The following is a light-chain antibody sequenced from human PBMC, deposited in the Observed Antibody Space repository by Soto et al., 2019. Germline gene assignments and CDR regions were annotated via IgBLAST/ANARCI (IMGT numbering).Light chain of an antibody. CDR2: GAS. V-gene: IGKV3-15*01. J-gene: IGKJ1*01. CDR1: QSVSSN. Sequence: EIVMTQSPATLSVSPGERVTLSCRASQSVSSNLAWYQQKPGQAPRLLIYGASTRATGIPARFSGSGSGTEFTLTISSLQSEEFAVYYCQHYNNWPRTFGQGTKVDIK. CDR3: QHYNNWPRT.